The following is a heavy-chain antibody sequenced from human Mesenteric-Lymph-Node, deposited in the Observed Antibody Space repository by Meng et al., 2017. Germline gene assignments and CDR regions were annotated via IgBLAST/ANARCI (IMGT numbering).Heavy chain of an antibody. CDR3: ARITTMVRGVIGY. CDR2: INHSGST. D-gene: IGHD3-10*01. V-gene: IGHV4-34*01. Sequence: QVQLQQWGAGLLKPSETLSLPCAVYGGSFSGYYWSWIRQPPGKGLEWIGEINHSGSTNYNPSLKSRVTISVDTSKNQFSLKLSSVTAADTAVYYCARITTMVRGVIGYWGQGTLVT. CDR1: GGSFSGYY. J-gene: IGHJ4*02.